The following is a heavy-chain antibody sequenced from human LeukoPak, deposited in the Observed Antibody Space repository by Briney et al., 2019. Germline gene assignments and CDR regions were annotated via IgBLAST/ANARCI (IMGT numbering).Heavy chain of an antibody. V-gene: IGHV3-66*01. Sequence: GGSLRLSCAASGFTVSSNYMSWVRQAPGKGLEWVSVIYSAGSPKYADSVKGRIAISTDNSKNTLYLQMNSLRTEDTAVHYCARGLPFTNWGQGTTVTVSS. CDR1: GFTVSSNY. CDR2: IYSAGSP. CDR3: ARGLPFTN. J-gene: IGHJ6*02.